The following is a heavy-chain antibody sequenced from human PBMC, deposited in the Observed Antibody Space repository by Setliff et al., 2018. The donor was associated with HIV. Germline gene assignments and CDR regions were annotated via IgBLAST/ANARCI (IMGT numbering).Heavy chain of an antibody. CDR1: GYSLSDYY. D-gene: IGHD3-3*01. V-gene: IGHV1-69-2*01. Sequence: ASVKVSCKASGYSLSDYYMHWVQQAPGKGLEWMGRVNPEDGKTVYTEKFQGRVTIIADTSAETSYMELTSLRSEDTAVYYCATGTSKTWGITILLDVWGKGTTVTVSS. CDR2: VNPEDGKT. CDR3: ATGTSKTWGITILLDV. J-gene: IGHJ6*04.